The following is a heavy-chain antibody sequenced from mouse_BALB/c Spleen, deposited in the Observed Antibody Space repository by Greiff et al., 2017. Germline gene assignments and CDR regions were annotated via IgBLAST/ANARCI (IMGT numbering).Heavy chain of an antibody. CDR2: ISYSGST. J-gene: IGHJ4*01. Sequence: EVQLQQSGPGLVKPSQSLSLTCTVTGYSITSDYAWNWIQQFPGNKLEWMGYISYSGSTSYNPSLKSRISITRDTSKNQFFLQLNSVTTEDTATYCCASGGLRRDYYAMEYWGRGTSGTVSS. V-gene: IGHV3-2*02. CDR3: ASGGLRRDYYAMEY. D-gene: IGHD2-4*01. CDR1: GYSITSDYA.